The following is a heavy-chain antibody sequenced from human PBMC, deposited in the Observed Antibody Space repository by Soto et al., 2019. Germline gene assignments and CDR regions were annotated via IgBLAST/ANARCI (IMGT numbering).Heavy chain of an antibody. V-gene: IGHV1-18*01. CDR1: GYPFTSYG. CDR3: ARDGPENYDFWSGYSREYYYYGMDV. Sequence: GASVKVSCKASGYPFTSYGISWVRQAPGQGLEWMGWISAYNGNTNYAQKLQGRVTMTTDTSTSTAYMELRSLRSDDTAVYYCARDGPENYDFWSGYSREYYYYGMDVWGQGTTVTVSS. CDR2: ISAYNGNT. J-gene: IGHJ6*02. D-gene: IGHD3-3*01.